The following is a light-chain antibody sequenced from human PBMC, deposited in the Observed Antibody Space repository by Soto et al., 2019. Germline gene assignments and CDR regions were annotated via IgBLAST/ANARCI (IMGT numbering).Light chain of an antibody. V-gene: IGKV1-39*01. Sequence: DIQMTQSPSSLSASVGDRVTITCRASQSISTYLNWYQQKAGKAPKVMIHAASSLQSGVPSRFSGCGSGTDFTLTISSLQPEDFVTYYCQQSYSTPFTFAPGTKVDIK. CDR2: AAS. CDR1: QSISTY. J-gene: IGKJ3*01. CDR3: QQSYSTPFT.